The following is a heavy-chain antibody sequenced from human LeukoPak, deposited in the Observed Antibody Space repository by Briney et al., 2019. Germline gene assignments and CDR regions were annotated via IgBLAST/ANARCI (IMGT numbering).Heavy chain of an antibody. D-gene: IGHD6-19*01. CDR2: VFYSGRT. CDR3: ARDTIPGYSSGWRGFDP. CDR1: GGFIRDSGYY. J-gene: IGHJ5*02. V-gene: IGHV4-39*07. Sequence: PSETLSLTCTVSGGFIRDSGYYWGWIRQPPGKGLEWIGTVFYSGRTYYNSSLQSRVTISVDTSKNQFSLKLSSVTAADTAVYYCARDTIPGYSSGWRGFDPWGQGTLVTVSS.